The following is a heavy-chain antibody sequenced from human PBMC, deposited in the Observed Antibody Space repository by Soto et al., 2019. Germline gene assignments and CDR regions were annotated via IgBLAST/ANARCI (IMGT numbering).Heavy chain of an antibody. Sequence: PGGSLRLSCSASGFTFRTFSMHWVRQAPGKGLEYVSTIASNGETTYYADSVRGRFTISGDNSKNTLYLQMNSLRAEDTAVYYCARERTIAAAVRYFDPWGQGTLVTVSS. D-gene: IGHD6-13*01. V-gene: IGHV3-64*04. CDR3: ARERTIAAAVRYFDP. J-gene: IGHJ5*02. CDR2: IASNGETT. CDR1: GFTFRTFS.